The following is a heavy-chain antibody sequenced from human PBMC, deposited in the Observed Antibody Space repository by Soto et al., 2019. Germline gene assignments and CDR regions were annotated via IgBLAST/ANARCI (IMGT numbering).Heavy chain of an antibody. V-gene: IGHV3-53*01. CDR2: IYRSGKI. D-gene: IGHD3-10*01. J-gene: IGHJ6*02. Sequence: EVQLVESGGGLIQPGGSLRLSCAASGFTIRSNYLTWVRQAPGKGLEWVSVIYRSGKIYYADSVRGPFTTSSDNSQNTLHLEMNSLSAEDTAVYYCARDSGLIRGSYGVDVWGQGTTVIVSS. CDR1: GFTIRSNY. CDR3: ARDSGLIRGSYGVDV.